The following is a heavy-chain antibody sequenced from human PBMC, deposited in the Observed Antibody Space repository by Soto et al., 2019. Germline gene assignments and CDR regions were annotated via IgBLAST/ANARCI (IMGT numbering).Heavy chain of an antibody. D-gene: IGHD3-9*01. CDR1: GGSFSGYY. J-gene: IGHJ6*02. V-gene: IGHV4-34*01. CDR2: INHSGST. CDR3: ARVNPYYDILTGYYPVPYYYYGMDV. Sequence: SETLSLTCAVYGGSFSGYYCSWIRQPPGKGLEWIGEINHSGSTNYNPSLKSRVTISVDTSKNQFSLKLSSVTAADTAVYYCARVNPYYDILTGYYPVPYYYYGMDVWGQGTTVTVSS.